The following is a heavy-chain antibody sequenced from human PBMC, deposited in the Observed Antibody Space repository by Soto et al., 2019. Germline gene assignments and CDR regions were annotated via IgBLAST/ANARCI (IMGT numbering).Heavy chain of an antibody. Sequence: EVQLLESGGDLVQPGGSLRLSCAVSRFTFSSYGMNWVRQAPGKGLEWVSSISDDGDSTYYADSVKGRFTISRDNSKNTLYLQMNSLRAEDTAVYCCAKRSGFQAAAYLDYWGQGTLVTVSS. J-gene: IGHJ4*02. CDR1: RFTFSSYG. D-gene: IGHD2-2*01. V-gene: IGHV3-23*01. CDR3: AKRSGFQAAAYLDY. CDR2: ISDDGDST.